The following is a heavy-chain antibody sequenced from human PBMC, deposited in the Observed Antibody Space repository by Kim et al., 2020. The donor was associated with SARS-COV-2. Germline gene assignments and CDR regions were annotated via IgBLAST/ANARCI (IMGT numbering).Heavy chain of an antibody. V-gene: IGHV3-23*01. CDR3: AKGPRWDCSGECYSHY. D-gene: IGHD2-21*01. J-gene: IGHJ4*02. Sequence: ATGRFTMSRENSKNTLFLQMNGLRAEDTAVYYCAKGPRWDCSGECYSHYWGQGTLVTVSS.